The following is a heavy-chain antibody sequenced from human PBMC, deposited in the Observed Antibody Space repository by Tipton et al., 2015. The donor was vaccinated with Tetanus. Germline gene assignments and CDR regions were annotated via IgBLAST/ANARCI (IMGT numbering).Heavy chain of an antibody. CDR3: ARDGDTSGHYGIFDS. CDR1: GFTFSSYT. V-gene: IGHV3-33*08. CDR2: TWSHGGNI. Sequence: SLRLPCAASGFTFSSYTMSWVRQAPGKGLEWVAVTWSHGGNIYYADSVKGRCAVSRDNSKNTVYLQMNSLSAEDTAVYYCARDGDTSGHYGIFDSWGQGTLVSVSS. J-gene: IGHJ4*02. D-gene: IGHD3-22*01.